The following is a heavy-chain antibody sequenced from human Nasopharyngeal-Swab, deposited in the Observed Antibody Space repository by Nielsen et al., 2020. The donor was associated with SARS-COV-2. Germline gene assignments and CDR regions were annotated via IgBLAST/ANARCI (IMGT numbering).Heavy chain of an antibody. D-gene: IGHD5-18*01. CDR3: ARAEGGGYSYGFDNWFDP. Sequence: GESLKFSCAASGFTISRYWMSWVRQAPGKVLDWVANIKQDGSELSYLDSVKGRFTISRDNAKNSLYLQMNVLRAEDTAIYYCARAEGGGYSYGFDNWFDPWGQGILVTVSA. V-gene: IGHV3-7*01. CDR2: IKQDGSEL. CDR1: GFTISRYW. J-gene: IGHJ5*02.